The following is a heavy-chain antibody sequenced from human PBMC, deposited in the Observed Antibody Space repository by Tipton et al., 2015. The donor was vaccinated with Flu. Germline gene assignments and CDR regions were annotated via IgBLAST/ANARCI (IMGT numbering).Heavy chain of an antibody. J-gene: IGHJ4*02. CDR3: TYFWPARY. CDR1: GFTFGDYA. V-gene: IGHV3-49*03. D-gene: IGHD2/OR15-2a*01. CDR2: IRSKVYGGTT. Sequence: VQLVQSGGGLVQPGRSLRLSCTASGFTFGDYAMSWFRQAPGKELEWVGFIRSKVYGGTTEYAASVKGRFTISRADSKSIAYLQMNSLKTEDTAVYYCTYFWPARYWGQGTLVTVSS.